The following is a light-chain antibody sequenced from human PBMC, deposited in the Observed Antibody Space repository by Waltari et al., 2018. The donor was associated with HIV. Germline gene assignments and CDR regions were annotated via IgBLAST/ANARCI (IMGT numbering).Light chain of an antibody. J-gene: IGKJ4*01. CDR2: GAS. V-gene: IGKV3-15*01. CDR1: QSVSTN. Sequence: EIVMTQSPATLSVSPGERATLSCRASQSVSTNLAWYQQIPGQAPRLRIYGASTRASGIPGWVRGSGSGTEFTLTISSLQSEDFAVYYCQQYNNWRRTFGGGTKVEIK. CDR3: QQYNNWRRT.